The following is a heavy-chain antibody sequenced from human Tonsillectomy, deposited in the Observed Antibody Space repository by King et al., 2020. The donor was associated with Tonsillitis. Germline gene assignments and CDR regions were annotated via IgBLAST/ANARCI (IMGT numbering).Heavy chain of an antibody. J-gene: IGHJ4*02. CDR1: GFTFSSYA. CDR3: AKHVQDSWSFYDY. V-gene: IGHV3-23*04. D-gene: IGHD6-13*01. Sequence: VQLVESGGGLVQPGGSLRLSCAASGFTFSSYAMSWVRQAPGKGLEWVSAISGRGGSTYYADAVKGRFTISRDNSKNMLSLQMNSLRAEDTAVYYCAKHVQDSWSFYDYWGQGTLVTVSS. CDR2: ISGRGGST.